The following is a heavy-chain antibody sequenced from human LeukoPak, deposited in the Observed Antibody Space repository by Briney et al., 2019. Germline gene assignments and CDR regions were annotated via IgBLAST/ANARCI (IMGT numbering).Heavy chain of an antibody. CDR3: ARGYGRRQWLVGY. D-gene: IGHD6-19*01. CDR2: IFEGGNT. V-gene: IGHV4-59*01. CDR1: GDSISTFY. Sequence: PSETLSLTCTVSGDSISTFYWNWIRQPPGKGLEWIGYIFEGGNTNYNPSLKSRVTISVDTSKNQFSLNLTSVTAADTAVYYCARGYGRRQWLVGYWGQGTLVTVSS. J-gene: IGHJ4*02.